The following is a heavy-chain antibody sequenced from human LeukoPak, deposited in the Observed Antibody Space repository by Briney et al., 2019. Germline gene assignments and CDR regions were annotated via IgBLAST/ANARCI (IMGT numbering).Heavy chain of an antibody. CDR2: ISYDGSNK. J-gene: IGHJ6*02. D-gene: IGHD4-17*01. Sequence: GKGLEWVAVISYDGSNKYYADSVKGRFTISRDNSKNTLYLQMNSLRAEDTAVYYCAREGYGDPGGYYGMDVWGQGTTVTVSS. CDR3: AREGYGDPGGYYGMDV. V-gene: IGHV3-30*04.